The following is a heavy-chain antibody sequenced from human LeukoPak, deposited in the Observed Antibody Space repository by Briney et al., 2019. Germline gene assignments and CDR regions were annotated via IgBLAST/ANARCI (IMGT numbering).Heavy chain of an antibody. V-gene: IGHV3-7*03. J-gene: IGHJ4*02. CDR1: GFTFGSYW. CDR2: IKQDGSEK. Sequence: GGSLRLSCAASGFTFGSYWMHWVRQAPGKGLEWVASIKQDGSEKYYVDSVKGRFTISRDNAENSLSLQMNSLRAEDTAVYYCASAGGDTRSPLPFYYWGQGTLVTVSS. D-gene: IGHD2-2*01. CDR3: ASAGGDTRSPLPFYY.